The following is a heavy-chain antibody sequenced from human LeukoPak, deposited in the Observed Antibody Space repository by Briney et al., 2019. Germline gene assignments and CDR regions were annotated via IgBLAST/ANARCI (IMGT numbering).Heavy chain of an antibody. CDR1: GYTFTDYF. CDR2: IDPNSGGT. CDR3: ARDHCGGDSCLGY. J-gene: IGHJ4*02. V-gene: IGHV1-2*06. D-gene: IGHD2-21*01. Sequence: ASVKVSCKTSGYTFTDYFMHWVRQAPGQGLEWLGRIDPNSGGTNYPQKFQGTVTMTRDTPISTVYMELSRLRSDDTAMYYCARDHCGGDSCLGYWGQGTLVTVSS.